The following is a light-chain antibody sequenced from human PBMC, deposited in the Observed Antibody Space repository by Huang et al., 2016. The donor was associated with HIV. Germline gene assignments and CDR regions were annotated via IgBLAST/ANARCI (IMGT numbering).Light chain of an antibody. CDR1: QDINSH. CDR3: LQLNNYPGT. V-gene: IGKV1-9*01. CDR2: AAS. Sequence: IQLTQSPSSLSASVGDRVTITCRASQDINSHLAWYQQKPGKAPKLLIYAASTLESGVPSRFSGSGSGADFTLTISNLQPEDFATYYCLQLNNYPGTFGPGTNVDV. J-gene: IGKJ3*01.